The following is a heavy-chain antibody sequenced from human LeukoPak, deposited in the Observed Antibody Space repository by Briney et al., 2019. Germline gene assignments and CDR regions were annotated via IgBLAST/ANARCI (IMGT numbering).Heavy chain of an antibody. Sequence: SETLSPTCTVSGGSISSGSYYWSWIRQPAGNGLEWIGRIYTSGSTNYNPSLKSRVTISVHTSKNQFSLKLSSVTAADTAVYYCARAQYDYGSGSYYYYYYMDVWGKGTTVTVSS. D-gene: IGHD3-10*01. CDR3: ARAQYDYGSGSYYYYYYMDV. J-gene: IGHJ6*03. CDR1: GGSISSGSYY. CDR2: IYTSGST. V-gene: IGHV4-61*02.